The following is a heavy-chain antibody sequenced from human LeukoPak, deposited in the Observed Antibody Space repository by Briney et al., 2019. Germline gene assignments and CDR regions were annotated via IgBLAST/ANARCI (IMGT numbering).Heavy chain of an antibody. V-gene: IGHV3-48*02. CDR1: GFTFSSYS. D-gene: IGHD6-13*01. CDR2: ISSSSTI. CDR3: ARVVGIAAAGYASWFDP. J-gene: IGHJ5*02. Sequence: GGSLRLSGAASGFTFSSYSMNWVRQAPGKGLEWVSYISSSSTIYYADSVKGRFTISRDNAKNSLYLQMNSLRDEDTAVYYCARVVGIAAAGYASWFDPWGQGTLVTVSS.